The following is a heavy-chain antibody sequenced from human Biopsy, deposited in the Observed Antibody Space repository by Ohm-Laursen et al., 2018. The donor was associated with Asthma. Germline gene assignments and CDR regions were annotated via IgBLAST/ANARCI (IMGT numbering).Heavy chain of an antibody. CDR3: AKDVFPGWELRRGPDY. Sequence: SLRLSCAASGFSFSNYGMHWVRQAPGKGLHWVAVISFDGSNKNYTGSVKGRFTISRDNSRKTLHLQMNSLRAEDTVVYYCAKDVFPGWELRRGPDYWGQGALVTVSS. CDR1: GFSFSNYG. CDR2: ISFDGSNK. J-gene: IGHJ4*02. D-gene: IGHD1-26*01. V-gene: IGHV3-30*18.